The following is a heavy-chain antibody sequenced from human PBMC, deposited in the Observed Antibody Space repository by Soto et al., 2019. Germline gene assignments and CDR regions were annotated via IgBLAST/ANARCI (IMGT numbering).Heavy chain of an antibody. V-gene: IGHV4-59*01. Sequence: SETLSLTCTVSADFFSTYYWSWIRQAPGKGPEWVGYIYLNRTTGYNPSLKSRVTMSQDSSKNQLSLKLASVTAADTAVYFCARVFDYWSGFYVYWGQGILVTVSS. CDR2: IYLNRTT. J-gene: IGHJ4*02. D-gene: IGHD3-3*01. CDR3: ARVFDYWSGFYVY. CDR1: ADFFSTYY.